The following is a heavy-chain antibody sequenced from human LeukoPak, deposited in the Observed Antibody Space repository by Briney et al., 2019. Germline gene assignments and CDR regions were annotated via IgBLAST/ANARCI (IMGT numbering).Heavy chain of an antibody. CDR2: ISGSGKFP. V-gene: IGHV3-23*01. Sequence: PGGSLRLSCAASGFTLSSYAMTWVRQAPGKGVEGVSVISGSGKFPSYADSVKGRFTISRDNAKNTLYLQMNSLEAEDTAMYYCAKIANFYDSSGFYGWGQGTLVTVSS. D-gene: IGHD3-22*01. J-gene: IGHJ4*02. CDR3: AKIANFYDSSGFYG. CDR1: GFTLSSYA.